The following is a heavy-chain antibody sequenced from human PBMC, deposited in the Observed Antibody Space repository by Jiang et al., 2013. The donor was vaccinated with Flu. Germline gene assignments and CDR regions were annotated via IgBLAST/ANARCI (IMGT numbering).Heavy chain of an antibody. Sequence: CAISGDSVSSNSVAWNWIRQSPSRGLEWLGRTYCRSKCYNDYAVSVTSRITINPDTSKNQFSLQLNSVTPEDTAVYYCARVGVTNSFDYWGQGTLVTVSS. CDR3: ARVGVTNSFDY. V-gene: IGHV6-1*01. D-gene: IGHD1-26*01. CDR2: TYCRSKCYN. J-gene: IGHJ4*02. CDR1: GDSVSSNSVA.